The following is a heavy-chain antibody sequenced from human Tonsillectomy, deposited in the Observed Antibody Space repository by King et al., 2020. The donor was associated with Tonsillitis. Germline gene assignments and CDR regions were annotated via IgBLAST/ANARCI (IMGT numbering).Heavy chain of an antibody. Sequence: VQLVESGGGLVQPGGSLRLSCSASGFTFSSYWMSWVRQAPGKGLEWVANIKQDGSDKYYVDFVKGRLTISRDNAKNSLYLQMNSLRAEDTAVYYCAKGKYCSSTSCYPLEVWGQGTTVSVSS. J-gene: IGHJ6*02. D-gene: IGHD2-2*01. CDR1: GFTFSSYW. V-gene: IGHV3-7*01. CDR3: AKGKYCSSTSCYPLEV. CDR2: IKQDGSDK.